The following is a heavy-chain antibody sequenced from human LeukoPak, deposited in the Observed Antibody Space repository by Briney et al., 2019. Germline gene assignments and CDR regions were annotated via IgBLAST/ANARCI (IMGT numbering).Heavy chain of an antibody. D-gene: IGHD3-3*01. J-gene: IGHJ5*02. CDR1: GFTVSSNY. CDR2: IYSGGST. V-gene: IGHV3-66*01. Sequence: SGGSLRLSCAASGFTVSSNYMSWVRQAPGKGLEWVSVIYSGGSTYYADSVKGRFTISRDSSKNTLYLQMNSLRADDTAVYYCARGLTSIYIRFLTWFDPWGQGTLVTVSS. CDR3: ARGLTSIYIRFLTWFDP.